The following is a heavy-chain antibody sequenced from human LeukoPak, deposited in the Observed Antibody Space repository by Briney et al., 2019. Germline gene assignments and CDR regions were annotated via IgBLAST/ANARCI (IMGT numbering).Heavy chain of an antibody. CDR3: AKGAAAGKVDWFDP. V-gene: IGHV3-23*01. Sequence: GGSLRLSCAASGFTFSNFAMMWVRQAPGTGLRWVSTITGYGATFYPDSVRGRFTIFRDTSMNTLFLQMNSLGAEDTAVYYCAKGAAAGKVDWFDPWGQGTLVTVSS. J-gene: IGHJ5*02. CDR2: ITGYGAT. D-gene: IGHD6-13*01. CDR1: GFTFSNFA.